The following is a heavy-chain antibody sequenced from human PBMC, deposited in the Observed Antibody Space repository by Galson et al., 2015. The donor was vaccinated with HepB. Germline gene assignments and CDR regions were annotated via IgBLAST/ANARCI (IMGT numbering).Heavy chain of an antibody. D-gene: IGHD6-13*01. CDR1: GFSFTSHS. CDR2: IWSDGTNK. V-gene: IGHV3-33*08. Sequence: SLRLSCAASGFSFTSHSMNWVRQAPGKGLEWVALIWSDGTNKYYADSVKGRFTISRDNSKNTLYLQMDSLRAEDTAAYYCAREAAIAAPATFDYWGPGTLVTVSS. CDR3: AREAAIAAPATFDY. J-gene: IGHJ4*02.